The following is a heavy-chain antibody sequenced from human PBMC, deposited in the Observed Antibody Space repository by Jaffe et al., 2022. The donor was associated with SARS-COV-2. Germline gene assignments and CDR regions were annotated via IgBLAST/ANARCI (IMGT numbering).Heavy chain of an antibody. D-gene: IGHD2-21*02. J-gene: IGHJ3*02. CDR1: GGSISSSSYY. CDR2: IYYSGST. CDR3: AMSGVHCGGDCLHVGAFDI. V-gene: IGHV4-39*01. Sequence: QLQLQESGPGLVKPSETLSLTCTVSGGSISSSSYYWGWIRQPPGKGLEWIGSIYYSGSTYYNPSLKSRVTISVDTSKNQFSLKLSSVTAADTAVYYCAMSGVHCGGDCLHVGAFDIWGQGTMVTVSS.